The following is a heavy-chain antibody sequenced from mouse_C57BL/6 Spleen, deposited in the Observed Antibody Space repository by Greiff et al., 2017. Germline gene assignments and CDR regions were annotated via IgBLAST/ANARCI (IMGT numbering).Heavy chain of an antibody. CDR1: GYSFTDYN. Sequence: EVKLMESGPELVKPGASVKISCKASGYSFTDYNMNWVKQSNGKSLEWIGVINPNYGTTSYNQKFKGKATLTVDQSSSTAYMQLNSLTSEDSAVYYCARSGGYYRYFDVWGTGTTVTVSS. D-gene: IGHD1-1*02. CDR3: ARSGGYYRYFDV. V-gene: IGHV1-39*01. J-gene: IGHJ1*03. CDR2: INPNYGTT.